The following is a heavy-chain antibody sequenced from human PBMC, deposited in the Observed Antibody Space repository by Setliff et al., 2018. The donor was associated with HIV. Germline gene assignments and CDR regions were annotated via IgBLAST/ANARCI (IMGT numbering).Heavy chain of an antibody. CDR1: GGSISSGPYY. CDR2: IYTTGST. V-gene: IGHV4-61*09. D-gene: IGHD3-22*01. Sequence: SETLSLTCTVSGGSISSGPYYWSWIRQPAGKGLEWIGHIYTTGSTNYKPSLKSRVTMSIDTPRNEFSLRLSAVTAADTAVYYCARGAFDTSDYYSNSYYFYIDVWGKGTTVTVSS. J-gene: IGHJ6*03. CDR3: ARGAFDTSDYYSNSYYFYIDV.